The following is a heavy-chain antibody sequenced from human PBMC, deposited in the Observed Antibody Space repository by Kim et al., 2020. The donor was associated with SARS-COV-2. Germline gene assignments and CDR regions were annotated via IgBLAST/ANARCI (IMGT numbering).Heavy chain of an antibody. J-gene: IGHJ4*02. CDR2: INPNSGGT. D-gene: IGHD1-7*01. CDR1: GYTFTGYY. Sequence: ASVKVSCKASGYTFTGYYMHWVRQAPGQGLEWMGWINPNSGGTNYAQKFQGWVTMTRDTSISTAYMELSRLRSDDTAVYYCARDGITGTTDPFYDYWGQGTLVTVSS. CDR3: ARDGITGTTDPFYDY. V-gene: IGHV1-2*04.